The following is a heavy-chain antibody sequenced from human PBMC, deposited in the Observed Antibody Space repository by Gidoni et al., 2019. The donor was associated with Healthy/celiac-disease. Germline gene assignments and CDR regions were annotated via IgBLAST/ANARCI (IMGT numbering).Heavy chain of an antibody. V-gene: IGHV1-18*01. CDR3: ARDRAITGNRRKYYYGMDV. J-gene: IGHJ6*02. CDR2: ISAYNGNT. D-gene: IGHD1-20*01. CDR1: GYTFTSYG. Sequence: VQLVQSGAEVKKPGASGKVSCKASGYTFTSYGISWVRQAPGQGIEWMGWISAYNGNTNYAQKLQGRVTMTTDTSTSTAYMELRSLRSDDTAVYYCARDRAITGNRRKYYYGMDVWGQGTTVTVSS.